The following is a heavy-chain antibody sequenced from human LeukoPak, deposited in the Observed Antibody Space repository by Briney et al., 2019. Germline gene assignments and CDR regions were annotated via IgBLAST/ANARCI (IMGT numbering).Heavy chain of an antibody. D-gene: IGHD3-16*02. CDR1: NYTFASHG. CDR3: ARGAPGDYVWGSYRYKAFDY. CDR2: IIPIFGTA. V-gene: IGHV1-69*13. J-gene: IGHJ4*02. Sequence: SVKVSCKASNYTFASHGISWVRQAPGQGPEWMGGIIPIFGTANYAQKFQGRVTITADESTSTAYMELSSLRSEDTAVYYCARGAPGDYVWGSYRYKAFDYWGQGTLVTVSS.